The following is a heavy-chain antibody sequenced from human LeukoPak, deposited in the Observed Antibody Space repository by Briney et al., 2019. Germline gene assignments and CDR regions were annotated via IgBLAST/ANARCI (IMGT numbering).Heavy chain of an antibody. D-gene: IGHD1-26*01. Sequence: SETLSLTCTVSGDSIRNYYWSWIRQPAGKGLEWIGHIYTSGSPTYYPSLKSRVTMSVDTSKNQISLKLSSVAAADTAVYYCATFLSGSLDYWGQGILVTVSS. V-gene: IGHV4-4*07. CDR3: ATFLSGSLDY. CDR1: GDSIRNYY. CDR2: IYTSGSP. J-gene: IGHJ4*02.